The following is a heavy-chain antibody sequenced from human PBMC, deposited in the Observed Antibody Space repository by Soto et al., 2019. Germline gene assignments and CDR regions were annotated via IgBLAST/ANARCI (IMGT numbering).Heavy chain of an antibody. V-gene: IGHV1-2*04. D-gene: IGHD3-10*01. CDR3: ARGHVVRGVIITIYDY. CDR1: GYTFTGYY. Sequence: GASVKVSCKASGYTFTGYYMHWVRQAPGQGLEWMGWINPNSGGTNYAQKFQGWVTMTRDTSISTAYMELSRLRSDDTAVYYCARGHVVRGVIITIYDYWGQGTLVTVSS. CDR2: INPNSGGT. J-gene: IGHJ4*02.